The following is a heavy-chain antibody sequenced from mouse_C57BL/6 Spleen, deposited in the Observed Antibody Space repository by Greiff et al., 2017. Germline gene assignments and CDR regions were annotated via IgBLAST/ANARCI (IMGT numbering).Heavy chain of an antibody. CDR2: ISDGGSYT. J-gene: IGHJ1*03. Sequence: EVKLMESGGGLVKPGGSLKLSCAASGFTFSSYAMSWVRQNPEKRLEWVATISDGGSYTYYPDKVKGRVTISRDNANNNLYLQMSHLKSEDTAMYYCASRGSSYGYFGVWGTGTTVTVSS. D-gene: IGHD1-1*01. CDR1: GFTFSSYA. V-gene: IGHV5-4*03. CDR3: ASRGSSYGYFGV.